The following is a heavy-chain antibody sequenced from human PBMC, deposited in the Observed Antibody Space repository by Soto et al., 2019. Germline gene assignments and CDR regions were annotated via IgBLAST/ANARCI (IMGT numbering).Heavy chain of an antibody. J-gene: IGHJ4*02. CDR3: AGEVDYYDSSGWVAY. CDR1: GFTFSDYY. D-gene: IGHD3-22*01. Sequence: QVQLVESGGGLVKPGGSLRLSCAASGFTFSDYYMSWIRQAPGKGLEWVSYISNSGTYTNYADFVKGRFTNSRDNAKNPLSLQLTGAGAEVTGVYYRAGEVDYYDSSGWVAYWGQGTRVSVSS. V-gene: IGHV3-11*05. CDR2: ISNSGTYT.